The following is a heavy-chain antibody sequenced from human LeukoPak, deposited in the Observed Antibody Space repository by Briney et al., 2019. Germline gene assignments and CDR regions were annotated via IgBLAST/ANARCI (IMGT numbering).Heavy chain of an antibody. CDR3: AKAPTSRSWHIVMAHYMDV. CDR2: ISSSSSYI. V-gene: IGHV3-21*01. J-gene: IGHJ6*03. CDR1: GFTFSSYS. D-gene: IGHD2-21*01. Sequence: TGGSLRLSCAASGFTFSSYSMNWVRQAPGKGLEWVSSISSSSSYIYYADSVKGRFTISRDNAKNSLYLQMNSLRAEDTAVYYCAKAPTSRSWHIVMAHYMDVWGKGTTVTVSS.